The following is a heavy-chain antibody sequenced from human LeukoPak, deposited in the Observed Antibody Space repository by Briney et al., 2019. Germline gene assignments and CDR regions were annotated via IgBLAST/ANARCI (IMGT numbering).Heavy chain of an antibody. V-gene: IGHV3-64D*06. CDR1: GFSFSSYG. Sequence: PGGSLRLSCSASGFSFSSYGMHWVRQAPGKGLEYISVISNNGDSTYYADSVKGRFTISRDNSKDTLYLQMSSLKPEDTAVYYCVKLARDWGQGTRVTVSS. CDR2: ISNNGDST. CDR3: VKLARD. J-gene: IGHJ4*02.